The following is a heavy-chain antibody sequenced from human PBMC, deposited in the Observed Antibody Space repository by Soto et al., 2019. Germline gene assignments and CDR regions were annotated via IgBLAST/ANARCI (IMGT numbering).Heavy chain of an antibody. Sequence: GWSVKLSCTASVIIVINTWVNWVRRAPWKWLEWVGRIKNNPDGGTPDNATPVKGRSALSRHDTQNTLYLQMTGLKAEDTAVYYCATDPPRNYYDNNGPMGNWGQGTLVTVSS. CDR2: IKNNPDGGTP. V-gene: IGHV3-15*07. CDR3: ATDPPRNYYDNNGPMGN. D-gene: IGHD3-22*01. J-gene: IGHJ4*02. CDR1: VIIVINTW.